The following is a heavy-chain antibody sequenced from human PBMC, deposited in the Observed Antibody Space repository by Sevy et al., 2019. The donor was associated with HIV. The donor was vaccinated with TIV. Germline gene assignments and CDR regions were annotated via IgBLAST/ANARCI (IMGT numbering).Heavy chain of an antibody. J-gene: IGHJ5*01. V-gene: IGHV3-33*01. CDR3: ARDAERVIVPTAGFDS. CDR1: GFTFRSFS. Sequence: GGSLRLSCVASGFTFRSFSMHWVRQAPGKGLEWVAAIWYDGRTEQYADSVQGRFTISRDNSKKTLYLQMNSLRDEDTAIYYCARDAERVIVPTAGFDSWGQGTLVTVSS. D-gene: IGHD1-1*01. CDR2: IWYDGRTE.